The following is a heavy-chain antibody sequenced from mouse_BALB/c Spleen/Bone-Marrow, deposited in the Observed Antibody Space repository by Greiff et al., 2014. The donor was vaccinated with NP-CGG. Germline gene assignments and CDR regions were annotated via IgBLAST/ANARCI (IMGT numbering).Heavy chain of an antibody. CDR2: ISYSGNT. CDR3: ARYDYDGVDY. Sequence: EVQLQQSGPGLVKPSQSLSLTCTVTGYPITSDYAWNWIRQFPGNKLEWMGYISYSGNTSYNPSLKSRISITRDTSKNQFFLQLNSVTTEDTATYYCARYDYDGVDYWGQGTTLTVSS. CDR1: GYPITSDYA. J-gene: IGHJ2*01. V-gene: IGHV3-2*02. D-gene: IGHD2-4*01.